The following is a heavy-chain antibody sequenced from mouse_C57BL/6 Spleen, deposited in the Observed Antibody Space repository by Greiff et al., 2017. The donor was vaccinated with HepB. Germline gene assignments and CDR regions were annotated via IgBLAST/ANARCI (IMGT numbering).Heavy chain of an antibody. D-gene: IGHD6-5*01. V-gene: IGHV1-59*01. CDR2: IDPSDSYT. CDR3: ARPYLGFAY. Sequence: VQLQQPGAELVRPGTSVKLSCKASGYTFTSYWMHWVKQRPGQGLEWIGVIDPSDSYTNYNQKFKGKATLTVDTSSSTAYMQLSSLTSEDSAVYYCARPYLGFAYWGQGTLVTVSA. J-gene: IGHJ3*01. CDR1: GYTFTSYW.